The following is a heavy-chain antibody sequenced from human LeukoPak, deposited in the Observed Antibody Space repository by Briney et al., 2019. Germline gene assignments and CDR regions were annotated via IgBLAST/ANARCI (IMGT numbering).Heavy chain of an antibody. V-gene: IGHV4-59*08. CDR2: IYYSGST. D-gene: IGHD3-22*01. CDR1: GGSITSYY. Sequence: PSETLSLTCNVSGGSITSYYWSWIRQPPGKGLGWIGYIYYSGSTNYNPSLKSRVTISVDTSKNQFSLKLSSVTAAHTAVYYCATHLPPRSDSSGYYNDWFDPWGQGTLVTVSS. CDR3: ATHLPPRSDSSGYYNDWFDP. J-gene: IGHJ5*02.